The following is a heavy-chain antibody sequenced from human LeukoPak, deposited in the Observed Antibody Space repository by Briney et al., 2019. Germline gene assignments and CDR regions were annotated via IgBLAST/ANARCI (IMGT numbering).Heavy chain of an antibody. V-gene: IGHV1-18*01. J-gene: IGHJ4*02. CDR2: ISAYNGNT. CDR1: GYTFTSYG. CDR3: ARGRGITGTTPLDY. Sequence: ASVKVSCEASGYTFTSYGISWVRQAPGQGLEWMGWISAYNGNTNYAQKLQGRVTMTTDTSTSTAYMELRSLRSDDTAVYYCARGRGITGTTPLDYWGQGTLVTVSS. D-gene: IGHD1-20*01.